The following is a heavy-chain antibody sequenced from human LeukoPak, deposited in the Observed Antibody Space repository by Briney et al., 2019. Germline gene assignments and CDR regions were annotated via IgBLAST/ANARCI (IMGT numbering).Heavy chain of an antibody. CDR2: IYTSGST. D-gene: IGHD3-3*01. CDR3: ARTPPGGVTIFENWFDP. CDR1: GGSISSYY. J-gene: IGHJ5*02. V-gene: IGHV4-4*07. Sequence: PSETLSLTCTVSGGSISSYYWSWTRQPAGKGLEWIGRIYTSGSTNYNPSLKSRVTMSVDTSKNQFSLKLSSVTAADTAVYYCARTPPGGVTIFENWFDPWGQGTLVTVSS.